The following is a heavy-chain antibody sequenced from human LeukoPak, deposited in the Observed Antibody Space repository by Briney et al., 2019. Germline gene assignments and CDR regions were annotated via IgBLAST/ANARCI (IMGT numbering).Heavy chain of an antibody. D-gene: IGHD1-26*01. CDR1: GYTCSSYY. V-gene: IGHV1-46*01. CDR2: INPSGGIT. Sequence: ASVKVSCKASGYTCSSYYIHWVRQAPGQGLEWMGIINPSGGITTYAQKFEGRVTMTRDTSTSTVDMKLSRLRSEDTAVYYCARYSGSYHTYFDSWGQGTLVTVSS. CDR3: ARYSGSYHTYFDS. J-gene: IGHJ4*02.